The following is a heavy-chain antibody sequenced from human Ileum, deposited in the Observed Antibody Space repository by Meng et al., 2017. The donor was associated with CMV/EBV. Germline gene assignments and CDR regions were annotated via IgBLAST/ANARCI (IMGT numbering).Heavy chain of an antibody. CDR1: GGSFSGYY. CDR2: INHSGSA. V-gene: IGHV4-34*01. CDR3: ARKYCGSSNCYPFDY. Sequence: SETLSLTCAVYGGSFSGYYWSWIRQSPGQGLEWIGQINHSGSASYNPSLRRRVTISEDTSKYQFTLRLKSVTAADTDRDYGARKYCGSSNCYPFDYWGQGELV. D-gene: IGHD2-2*01. J-gene: IGHJ4*01.